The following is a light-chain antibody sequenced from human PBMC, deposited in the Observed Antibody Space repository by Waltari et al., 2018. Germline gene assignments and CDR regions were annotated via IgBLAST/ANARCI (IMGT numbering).Light chain of an antibody. CDR2: EVY. J-gene: IGLJ3*02. CDR3: SSYAGSNNLWV. CDR1: SSDVGGYHY. Sequence: QSALTQPPSASGSPGQSVTISCTGSSSDVGGYHYVSWYQQHPGKAPKLMIYEVYKRPSGVPDRFSGSKSGNTASLTVSGLQAEDEADYYCSSYAGSNNLWVFGGGTKLTVL. V-gene: IGLV2-8*01.